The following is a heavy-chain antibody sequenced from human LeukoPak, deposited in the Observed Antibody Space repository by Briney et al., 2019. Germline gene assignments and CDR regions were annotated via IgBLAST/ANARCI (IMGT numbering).Heavy chain of an antibody. CDR2: IRSDARNE. J-gene: IGHJ4*02. D-gene: IGHD6-13*01. CDR3: ARGSAADHFDY. CDR1: GFSFSTSG. Sequence: GGSLRLSCAASGFSFSTSGMHWIRQAPGKGLEWVAFIRSDARNEYYADSVKGRFTISRDNSKNTLYLQMNSLRAEDTAVYYCARGSAADHFDYWGQGTLVTVSS. V-gene: IGHV3-30*02.